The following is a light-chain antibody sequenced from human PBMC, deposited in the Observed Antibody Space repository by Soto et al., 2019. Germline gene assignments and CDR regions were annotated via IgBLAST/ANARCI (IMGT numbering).Light chain of an antibody. Sequence: IKMYHSPSSLSESNRDRVTITCRAGQSIFSSLNWYQQRPGKAPTLLIYAASSLQSGVPSRFRGSGYGTDFALTITSLQPEDFATYYCQQSYNSPPITFGQRTLLEIK. CDR1: QSIFSS. J-gene: IGKJ5*01. CDR3: QQSYNSPPIT. CDR2: AAS. V-gene: IGKV1-39*01.